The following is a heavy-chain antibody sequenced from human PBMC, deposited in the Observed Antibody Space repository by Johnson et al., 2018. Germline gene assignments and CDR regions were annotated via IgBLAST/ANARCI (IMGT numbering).Heavy chain of an antibody. CDR3: AKSDTSLDYDSSVPDAFDI. D-gene: IGHD3-22*01. CDR2: ISYDGSNK. Sequence: QVQLVESGGGVVQPGRSLRLSCAASGFTFSSYGMHWVRQAPGKGLEWVAVISYDGSNKYYADSVKGRFTISRENSKNTLYLQMNSLRAEDTAVYYCAKSDTSLDYDSSVPDAFDIWGQGTMVTVSS. CDR1: GFTFSSYG. J-gene: IGHJ3*02. V-gene: IGHV3-30*18.